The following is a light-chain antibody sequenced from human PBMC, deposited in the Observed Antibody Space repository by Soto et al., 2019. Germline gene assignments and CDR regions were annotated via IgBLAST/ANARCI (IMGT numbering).Light chain of an antibody. CDR3: SSYTSSSTLV. V-gene: IGLV2-14*01. J-gene: IGLJ2*01. Sequence: QSALTQPASVSGSPGQSITISCTGTSSDVSGYNYVSWYQQHPGKAPKLMIYEVSNRPSGVSNRFSGSKSGNTASLTISGLQAEDEADYYCSSYTSSSTLVFGGGTQLTV. CDR1: SSDVSGYNY. CDR2: EVS.